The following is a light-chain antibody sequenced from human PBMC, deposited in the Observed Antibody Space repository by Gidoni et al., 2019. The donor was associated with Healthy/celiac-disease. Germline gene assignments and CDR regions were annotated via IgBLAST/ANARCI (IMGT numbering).Light chain of an antibody. CDR1: QSVLYSSNNKNY. J-gene: IGKJ5*01. CDR3: QQYYSTPIT. Sequence: DIVMTQAPDSLAVSLGERATINCKSSQSVLYSSNNKNYLAWYQQKPGQPPNLLIYWASTRASGVPARFSGSGSGTDFTLTISSLQAEDVAVYYCQQYYSTPITFGQGTRLEIK. V-gene: IGKV4-1*01. CDR2: WAS.